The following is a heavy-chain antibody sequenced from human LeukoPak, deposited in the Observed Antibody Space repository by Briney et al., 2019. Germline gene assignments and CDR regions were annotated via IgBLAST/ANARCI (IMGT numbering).Heavy chain of an antibody. D-gene: IGHD3-22*01. CDR3: ARLYYDSSRYPNWFDP. V-gene: IGHV4-59*08. Sequence: SETLSLTCTVSGDSISSYYWSWIRQPPGKGLEWIGYIYYSGSTNYNPSLKSRVTISVDTSKNQFSLKLGSVTAADTAVYYCARLYYDSSRYPNWFDPWGQGTLVTVSS. CDR1: GDSISSYY. J-gene: IGHJ5*02. CDR2: IYYSGST.